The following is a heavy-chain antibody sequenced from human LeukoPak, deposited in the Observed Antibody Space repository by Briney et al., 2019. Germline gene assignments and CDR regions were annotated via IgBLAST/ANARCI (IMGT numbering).Heavy chain of an antibody. D-gene: IGHD3-10*01. V-gene: IGHV3-23*01. J-gene: IGHJ4*02. Sequence: SGGSLRLSCAASGFTFSSYAMSWVRQAPGKGLEWVSAISGSGGSTYYADSVKGRFTISRDNSKNTLYLQMNSLRAEDTAVYYCAKPHRSGSYYNYFDYWGQGTLVTVSS. CDR2: ISGSGGST. CDR1: GFTFSSYA. CDR3: AKPHRSGSYYNYFDY.